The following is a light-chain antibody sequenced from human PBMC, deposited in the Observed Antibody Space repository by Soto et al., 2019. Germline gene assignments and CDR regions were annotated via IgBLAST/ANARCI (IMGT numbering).Light chain of an antibody. V-gene: IGKV3-20*01. Sequence: ENVLTQSPGTLSLSPGERATLSCRASQSVNSQYLAWYQQKPGQAPSLLLYGTSSRATGLPDRFSASGSGTDFTLPISRLEPEDFAGYYCHLSENSHITFGGGTKVESK. CDR1: QSVNSQY. CDR3: HLSENSHIT. CDR2: GTS. J-gene: IGKJ4*01.